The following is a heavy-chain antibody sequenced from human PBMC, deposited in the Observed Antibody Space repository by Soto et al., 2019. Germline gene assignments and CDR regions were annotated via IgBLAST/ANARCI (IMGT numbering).Heavy chain of an antibody. CDR1: GGSISSGGYY. CDR2: IYYSGST. J-gene: IGHJ5*02. V-gene: IGHV4-31*03. CDR3: ARSYGNWFDP. D-gene: IGHD4-17*01. Sequence: SETLSLTCTVSGGSISSGGYYWSWIRQHPGKGLEWIGYIYYSGSTYYNPSLKSRVTISVDTSKNQFSLKLSSVTAADTAVYYCARSYGNWFDPWGQGTLVTVSS.